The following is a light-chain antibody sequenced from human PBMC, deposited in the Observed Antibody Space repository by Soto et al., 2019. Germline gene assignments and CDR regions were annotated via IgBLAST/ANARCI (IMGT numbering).Light chain of an antibody. CDR3: QAYDSSLSGYV. Sequence: QSVLTQPPSVSGAPGQSGTISCTGSSSNIGAGYDVHWYQQLPGTAPKLLIYGNSNRPSGVPDRFSGSKSGTSASLAITGLQAEDEADYYCQAYDSSLSGYVFGTGTKLTVL. V-gene: IGLV1-40*01. CDR1: SSNIGAGYD. CDR2: GNS. J-gene: IGLJ1*01.